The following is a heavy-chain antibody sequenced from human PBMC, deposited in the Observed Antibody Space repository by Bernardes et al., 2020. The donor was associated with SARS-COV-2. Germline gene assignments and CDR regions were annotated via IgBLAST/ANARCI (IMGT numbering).Heavy chain of an antibody. V-gene: IGHV1-3*01. CDR3: ARERRTVTTSRAFDI. Sequence: KFQGRVTITRDTSASTAYMELSSLRSEDTAVYYCARERRTVTTSRAFDIWGQGTMVTVSS. J-gene: IGHJ3*02. D-gene: IGHD4-17*01.